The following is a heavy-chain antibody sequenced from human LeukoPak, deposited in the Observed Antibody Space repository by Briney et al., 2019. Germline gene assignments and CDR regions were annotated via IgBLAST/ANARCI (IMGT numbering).Heavy chain of an antibody. Sequence: PGGSLRLSCAASGFTFSSYGMHWVRQAPGKGLEWVAVISYDGSNKYYADSVKGRFTISRDNSKNTLYLQMNSLRAEDTAVYYCAKVCAKCNTVHDSMIVVGGMDYWGQGTLVTVSS. CDR1: GFTFSSYG. D-gene: IGHD3-22*01. V-gene: IGHV3-30*18. CDR3: AKVCAKCNTVHDSMIVVGGMDY. CDR2: ISYDGSNK. J-gene: IGHJ4*02.